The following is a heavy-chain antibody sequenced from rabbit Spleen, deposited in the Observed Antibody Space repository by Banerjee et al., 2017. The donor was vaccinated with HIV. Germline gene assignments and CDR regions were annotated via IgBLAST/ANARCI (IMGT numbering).Heavy chain of an antibody. CDR2: IDTNNGDT. CDR3: ARFYAGYGDFGYAAM. V-gene: IGHV1S45*01. J-gene: IGHJ6*01. Sequence: LEESGGGLGKPGGTLTLTCTVSGFSFSSNWICWVRQAPGKGLEWIACIDTNNGDTDYANWPKGRFTISKTSSTTVTLQMTSLTAADTATYFCARFYAGYGDFGYAAMWGPGTLVTVS. CDR1: GFSFSSNW. D-gene: IGHD7-1*01.